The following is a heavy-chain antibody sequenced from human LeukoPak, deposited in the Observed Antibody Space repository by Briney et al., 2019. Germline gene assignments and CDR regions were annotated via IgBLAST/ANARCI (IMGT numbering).Heavy chain of an antibody. J-gene: IGHJ4*02. V-gene: IGHV3-30*18. CDR3: AKAPNYYDSSGYFDY. D-gene: IGHD3-22*01. Sequence: PGRSLRLSCAASGFTFSSYGMHWVRQAPGKGLEWVAVISYDGSNKYYADSVKGRFTISRDNSKNTLYLQMNSLRAEDTAVYYCAKAPNYYDSSGYFDYWGQGTLVTVSS. CDR1: GFTFSSYG. CDR2: ISYDGSNK.